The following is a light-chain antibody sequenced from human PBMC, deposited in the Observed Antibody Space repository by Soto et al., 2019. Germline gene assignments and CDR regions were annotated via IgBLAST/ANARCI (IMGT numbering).Light chain of an antibody. CDR3: SSFAGSNNVV. J-gene: IGLJ2*01. CDR1: SYDVGGYNF. CDR2: EVT. V-gene: IGLV2-8*01. Sequence: QSALTQPPSASGSPGQSVTISCTGTSYDVGGYNFVSWYQQQPGKAPKLMIYEVTKRPSGVPDRFSGSKSGNTASLTVSGLQAEDEADYYCSSFAGSNNVVFGGGTKLTVL.